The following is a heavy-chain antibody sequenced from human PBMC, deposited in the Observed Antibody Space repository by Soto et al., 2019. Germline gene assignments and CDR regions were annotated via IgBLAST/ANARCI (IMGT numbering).Heavy chain of an antibody. CDR2: LYYSGTT. CDR3: ARQRRGGYWFAP. CDR1: GGSLNSVDHY. J-gene: IGHJ5*02. Sequence: SETLCLPCSVSGGSLNSVDHYWTWIRQPPGKGLEWIGSLYYSGTTNYNPSLKSRITVSIDTSQNQFSLNMTSVTAADTALQDCARQRRGGYWFAPWGQGTPVTVSS. V-gene: IGHV4-30-4*01.